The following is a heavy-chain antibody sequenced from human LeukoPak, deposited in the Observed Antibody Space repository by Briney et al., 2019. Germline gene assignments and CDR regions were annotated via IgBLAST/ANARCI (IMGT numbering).Heavy chain of an antibody. CDR3: ARGGSGNFYY. J-gene: IGHJ4*02. CDR1: GFTFSGYW. D-gene: IGHD1-26*01. Sequence: GGSLRLSCTASGFTFSGYWMNWVRQAPGKGLVWVSRIGSDGGSTTYADSVTGRFTISRDNAKNTLYLQMTSLRAEDTAVYYCARGGSGNFYYWGQGTLVTVSS. CDR2: IGSDGGST. V-gene: IGHV3-74*03.